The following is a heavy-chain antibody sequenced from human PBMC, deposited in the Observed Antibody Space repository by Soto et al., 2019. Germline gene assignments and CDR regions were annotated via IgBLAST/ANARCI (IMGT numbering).Heavy chain of an antibody. D-gene: IGHD3-22*01. V-gene: IGHV1-18*04. J-gene: IGHJ1*01. CDR2: ISAYNGNT. CDR1: GYTFTSYG. CDR3: ARSQNSYYYDSSGYYFRAEYFQH. Sequence: AAVKVSCKASGYTFTSYGIRWVRQAPGQGLEWMGWISAYNGNTNYAQKLQGRVTMTTDTSTSTAYMELRSLRSDDTAVYYCARSQNSYYYDSSGYYFRAEYFQHWGQGTLVTVSS.